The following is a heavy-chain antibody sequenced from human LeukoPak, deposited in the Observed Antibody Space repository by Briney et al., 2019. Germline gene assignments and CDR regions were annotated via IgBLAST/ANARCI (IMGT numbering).Heavy chain of an antibody. Sequence: GASVKVSCKASGYTFTGYYIHWVRQAPGQGLECMGWINPNSGGTNYAQKFQGRLTMTRDTSISTAYMELSRLRSDDTAVYYCARGGSGSYFSWLDPWGQGTLITVSS. J-gene: IGHJ5*02. CDR2: INPNSGGT. CDR3: ARGGSGSYFSWLDP. D-gene: IGHD3-10*01. CDR1: GYTFTGYY. V-gene: IGHV1-2*02.